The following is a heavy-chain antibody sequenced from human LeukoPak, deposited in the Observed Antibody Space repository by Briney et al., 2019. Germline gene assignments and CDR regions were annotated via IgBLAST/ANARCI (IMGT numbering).Heavy chain of an antibody. Sequence: SESLSLTCTVSGDSLSSHYWSWIRQPPGKGLEWIGYIYGSGSTPYDPSLRSRVTISEDTSKNQFSLKLTSVTAAVTAVYYCARNVGWYTHDTWGQGTLVTVSS. J-gene: IGHJ5*02. CDR3: ARNVGWYTHDT. CDR1: GDSLSSHY. V-gene: IGHV4-59*08. D-gene: IGHD6-19*01. CDR2: IYGSGST.